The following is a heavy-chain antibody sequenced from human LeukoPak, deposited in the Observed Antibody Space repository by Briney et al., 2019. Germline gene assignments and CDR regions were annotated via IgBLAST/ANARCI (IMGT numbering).Heavy chain of an antibody. CDR2: IYYSGST. Sequence: SATLSLTCTVPGGSISSYYWSWIRQPPGKGLERLGYIYYSGSTNYNPSLKSRVTISLDTSKNQFSLKLTSVTAADTAVYYCARFRGVPYYYGMDVWGQGTTVTVSS. CDR3: ARFRGVPYYYGMDV. CDR1: GGSISSYY. V-gene: IGHV4-59*01. D-gene: IGHD3-10*01. J-gene: IGHJ6*02.